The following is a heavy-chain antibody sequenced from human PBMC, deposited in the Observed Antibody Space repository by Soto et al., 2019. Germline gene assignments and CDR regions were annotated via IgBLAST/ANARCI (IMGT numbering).Heavy chain of an antibody. CDR1: GYSFTSYG. Sequence: QVQLLQAGAEVKKPGASVKVSCKASGYSFTSYGISWVRQAPGQGIEGMGWISAYNGNTNYAQKLQGRVTITTDTSTGTGYVEVRSLRSDDTAVYYCARDNGFGESDVWGQGTTVTVSS. CDR2: ISAYNGNT. CDR3: ARDNGFGESDV. V-gene: IGHV1-18*01. D-gene: IGHD3-10*01. J-gene: IGHJ6*01.